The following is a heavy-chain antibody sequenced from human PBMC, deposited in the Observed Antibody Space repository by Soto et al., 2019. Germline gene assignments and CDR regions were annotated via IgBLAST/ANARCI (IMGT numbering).Heavy chain of an antibody. J-gene: IGHJ4*02. Sequence: ILSLTCTVSGGSVSSGAYYWSWIRQPPEKGLEWIGYIYYSGSTNYNPSLKSRVTISVDTSKNQFSLKLTSVTAADTAVYYCARAISTGYNILTGYYMDYWGQGSLVTVSS. D-gene: IGHD3-9*01. CDR3: ARAISTGYNILTGYYMDY. CDR1: GGSVSSGAYY. V-gene: IGHV4-61*08. CDR2: IYYSGST.